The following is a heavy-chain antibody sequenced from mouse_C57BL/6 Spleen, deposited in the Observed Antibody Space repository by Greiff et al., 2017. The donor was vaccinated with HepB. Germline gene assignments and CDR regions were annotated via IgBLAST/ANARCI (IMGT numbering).Heavy chain of an antibody. CDR2: IDPANGNT. J-gene: IGHJ3*01. Sequence: VQLQQSVAELVRPGASVKLSCTASGFNFKNTYMHWVKQRPEQGLEWIGRIDPANGNTKYAPKFQGKATITADTSSNTAYLQLSSLTSEDTAIYYCARGGDYDVRGTWFAYWGQGTLVTVSA. V-gene: IGHV14-3*01. D-gene: IGHD2-4*01. CDR3: ARGGDYDVRGTWFAY. CDR1: GFNFKNTY.